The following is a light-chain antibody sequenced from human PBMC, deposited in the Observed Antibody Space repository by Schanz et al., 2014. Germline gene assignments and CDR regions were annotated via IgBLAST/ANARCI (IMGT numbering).Light chain of an antibody. CDR2: GAS. CDR1: QSVSTN. Sequence: IVVTQSPASLSLSPGDSASLSCRASQSVSTNVAWYQHRPGQAPRLLIYGASTRPTGIPARFSGSGSGTEFPLTISSLEPEDFAVYHCQQYNNWPLYTFGQGTKLEIK. CDR3: QQYNNWPLYT. V-gene: IGKV3-15*01. J-gene: IGKJ2*01.